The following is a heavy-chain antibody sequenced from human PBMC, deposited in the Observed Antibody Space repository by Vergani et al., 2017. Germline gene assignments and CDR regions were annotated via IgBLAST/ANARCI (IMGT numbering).Heavy chain of an antibody. CDR3: ARVPLWLGRDDY. J-gene: IGHJ4*02. CDR1: GGTFSSYT. V-gene: IGHV1-69*09. CDR2: IIPILGIA. D-gene: IGHD2-21*01. Sequence: QVQLVQSGAEVKKPGSLVKVSCKASGGTFSSYTISWVRQAPGQGLEWMGRIIPILGIANYAQKFQGRVTITADKSTSTAYMELSRLRSDDTAVYYCARVPLWLGRDDYWGQGTLVTVSS.